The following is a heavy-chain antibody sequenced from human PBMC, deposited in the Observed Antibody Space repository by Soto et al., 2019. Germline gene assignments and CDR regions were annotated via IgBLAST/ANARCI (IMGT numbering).Heavy chain of an antibody. CDR2: INPATGAA. J-gene: IGHJ3*02. V-gene: IGHV1-2*02. CDR3: AIGGGVGVAGSAAFEM. CDR1: GYPVTAYY. Sequence: QLHLMQSGAVVKKPGASVTVSCSASGYPVTAYYMHWVRQAPGRGLEWMGGINPATGAAKYTQTFQGRVTMSRDTSTSTVFRELGGLTSEDTAVFYCAIGGGVGVAGSAAFEMWGQGTLVTVSS. D-gene: IGHD3-3*01.